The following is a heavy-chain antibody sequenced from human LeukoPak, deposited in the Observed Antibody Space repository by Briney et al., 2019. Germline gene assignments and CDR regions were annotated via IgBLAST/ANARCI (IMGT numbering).Heavy chain of an antibody. D-gene: IGHD5-24*01. CDR1: GDSNSRYY. CDR3: ASQTSGATYFHS. Sequence: PSETLSLTCTVSGDSNSRYYWSWVRQPAGKGLQWIGRVHTTGGTHYNPSLESRVSVSLDTSKNQFSLTVSSVIAADTAVYYCASQTSGATYFHSWGQGILVTVSS. J-gene: IGHJ4*02. V-gene: IGHV4-4*07. CDR2: VHTTGGT.